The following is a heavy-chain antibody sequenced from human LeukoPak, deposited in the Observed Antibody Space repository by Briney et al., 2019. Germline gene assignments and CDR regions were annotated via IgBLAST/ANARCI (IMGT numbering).Heavy chain of an antibody. J-gene: IGHJ4*02. D-gene: IGHD3-3*01. CDR2: IYYSGST. CDR1: GGSVSSGSYY. Sequence: SETLSLTCTVSGGSVSSGSYYWSWIRQPPGKGLEWIGYIYYSGSTNYNPSLKSRVTISVDTSKNQFSLKLSSVTAADTAVYYCARGGVVADYWGQGTLVAVSS. CDR3: ARGGVVADY. V-gene: IGHV4-61*01.